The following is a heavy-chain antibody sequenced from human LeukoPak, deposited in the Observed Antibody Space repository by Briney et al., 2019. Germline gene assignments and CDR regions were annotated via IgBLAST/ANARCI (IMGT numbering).Heavy chain of an antibody. D-gene: IGHD3-10*01. CDR1: GYTFTSHD. V-gene: IGHV1-8*01. J-gene: IGHJ4*02. Sequence: GASVKVSCKASGYTFTSHDINWVRQATGQGLEWMGWMNPNSGNTGYAQKFQGRVTMTRNTSISTAYMELSSLRSEDTAVYYCARGRRLLWFGELPDYWGQGTLVTVSS. CDR2: MNPNSGNT. CDR3: ARGRRLLWFGELPDY.